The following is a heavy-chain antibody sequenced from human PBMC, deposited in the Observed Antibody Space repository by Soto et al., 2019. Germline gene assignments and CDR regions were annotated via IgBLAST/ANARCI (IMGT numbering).Heavy chain of an antibody. CDR3: AREWDQVFIDY. CDR2: IYYSGSF. Sequence: PSETLSLTCTVSGTSISAGRYYWTWIRQHPGKGLEWIGYIYYSGSFSYNPSLKSRLSISVDTSKNQFYLRLNSVTAADTAVYYCAREWDQVFIDYWGQGTLVTVSS. CDR1: GTSISAGRYY. J-gene: IGHJ4*02. D-gene: IGHD1-26*01. V-gene: IGHV4-31*03.